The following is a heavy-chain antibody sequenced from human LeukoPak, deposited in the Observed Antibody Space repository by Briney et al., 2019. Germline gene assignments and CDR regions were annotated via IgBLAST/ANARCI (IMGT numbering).Heavy chain of an antibody. CDR2: IYYSGST. Sequence: PSETLSLTCTVSGGSISSSSYYWGWIRQPPGKGLEWIGSIYYSGSTYYNPSLKSRVTISVDTSKNQFSLKLSSVTAADTAVYYCATHMDTDYWGQGTLVTVSS. CDR1: GGSISSSSYY. V-gene: IGHV4-39*01. D-gene: IGHD5-18*01. J-gene: IGHJ4*02. CDR3: ATHMDTDY.